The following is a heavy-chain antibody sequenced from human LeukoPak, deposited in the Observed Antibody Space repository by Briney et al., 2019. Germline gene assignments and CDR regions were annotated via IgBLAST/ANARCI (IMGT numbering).Heavy chain of an antibody. CDR3: ARRPDWGYYFDY. CDR1: GGSISSYY. D-gene: IGHD7-27*01. J-gene: IGHJ4*02. Sequence: KPSQTLSLTCTVSGGSISSYYWSWIRQPPGKGLEWIGYIYYSGSTNYNPSLKSRVTISVDTSKNQFSLKLSSVTAADTAVYYCARRPDWGYYFDYWGQGTLVTVSS. CDR2: IYYSGST. V-gene: IGHV4-59*08.